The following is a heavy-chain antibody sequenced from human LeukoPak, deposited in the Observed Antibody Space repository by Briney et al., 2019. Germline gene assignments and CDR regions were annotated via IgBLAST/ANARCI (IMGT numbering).Heavy chain of an antibody. V-gene: IGHV3-30*18. D-gene: IGHD1-26*01. Sequence: GGSLRLSCAASGFTFSSYGMHWVRQAPGKGLEWVAVISYDGSNKYYADSVKGRFTISRDNSKNTLYLQMNSLRAEDTAVYYCAKDGGPSSSGSQFFNYWGQGALVTVSS. CDR2: ISYDGSNK. CDR1: GFTFSSYG. CDR3: AKDGGPSSSGSQFFNY. J-gene: IGHJ4*02.